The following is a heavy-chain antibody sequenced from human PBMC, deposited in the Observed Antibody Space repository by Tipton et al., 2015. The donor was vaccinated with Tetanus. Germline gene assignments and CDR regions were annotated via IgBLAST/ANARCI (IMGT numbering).Heavy chain of an antibody. Sequence: SLRLSCVGSGFTFGHHALHWVRQAPGKGLEWVAVISFDGAEDHYAASVKGRLTVSRDNSKNTATFQLNSLTPEDTGVYYCVRDRDLDLALVIAAKISFVFDPWGQGSLVTVSS. CDR1: GFTFGHHA. J-gene: IGHJ5*02. CDR2: ISFDGAED. CDR3: VRDRDLDLALVIAAKISFVFDP. V-gene: IGHV3-30*01. D-gene: IGHD2-15*01.